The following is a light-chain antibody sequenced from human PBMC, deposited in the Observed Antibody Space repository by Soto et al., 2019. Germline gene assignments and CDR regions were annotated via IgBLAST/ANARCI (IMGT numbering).Light chain of an antibody. CDR3: QTWDTGIRV. CDR2: LNSDGSH. J-gene: IGLJ2*01. V-gene: IGLV4-69*01. Sequence: QSVLTQSPSASASLGASVKLTCTLSSGHSNYVIAWHQQQPEKGPRYLMKLNSDGSHSKGDGIPDRFSGSSSGAERYLTISGLQSEDEADYSCQTWDTGIRVFGGGTKLTVL. CDR1: SGHSNYV.